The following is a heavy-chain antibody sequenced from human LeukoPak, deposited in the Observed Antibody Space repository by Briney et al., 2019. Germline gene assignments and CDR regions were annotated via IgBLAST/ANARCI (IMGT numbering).Heavy chain of an antibody. V-gene: IGHV4-39*01. CDR1: GGSISSSSHS. CDR3: AQSLGSSNWIGNWFDP. Sequence: SETLSLTCTVSGGSISSSSHSWGWIRQPPGKGLEWTGSIYYTGRTYYNPSLKSPVTISVDTSKNQFSLKLSSVTAADTAVYYCAQSLGSSNWIGNWFDPWGQGTLVTVSS. J-gene: IGHJ5*02. D-gene: IGHD6-13*01. CDR2: IYYTGRT.